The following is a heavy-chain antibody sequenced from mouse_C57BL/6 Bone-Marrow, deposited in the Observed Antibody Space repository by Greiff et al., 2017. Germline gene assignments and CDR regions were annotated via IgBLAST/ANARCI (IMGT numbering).Heavy chain of an antibody. CDR3: AGNSSGYDYDMDY. Sequence: QVQLQQPGAELVKPGASVKLSCKASGYTFTSYWMHWVKQRPGQGLEWIGMIHPNSGSTNYNEKFKGKATLTVDKSSSTAYMQLSSLTSEDSAVYYCAGNSSGYDYDMDYWGQGTSVTVSS. V-gene: IGHV1-64*01. CDR2: IHPNSGST. CDR1: GYTFTSYW. D-gene: IGHD3-2*02. J-gene: IGHJ4*01.